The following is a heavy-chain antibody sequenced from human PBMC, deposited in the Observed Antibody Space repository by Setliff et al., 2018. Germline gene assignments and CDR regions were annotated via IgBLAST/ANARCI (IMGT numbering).Heavy chain of an antibody. CDR1: GASISSGFYY. J-gene: IGHJ4*02. CDR2: IHSSGDT. D-gene: IGHD4-4*01. V-gene: IGHV4-61*02. CDR3: ARATVGLATIIYFDS. Sequence: PSETLSLTCTVSGASISSGFYYWSWIRQPAGKGLEWIGRIHSSGDTKYNPSLKTRATIAVDTSKNQFSLKLNSATAADTAVYYCARATVGLATIIYFDSWGPGTLVTVSS.